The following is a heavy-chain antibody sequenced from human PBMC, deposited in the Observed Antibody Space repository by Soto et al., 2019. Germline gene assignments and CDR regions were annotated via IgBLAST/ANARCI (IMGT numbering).Heavy chain of an antibody. CDR3: ARDLRFGKYYGMDV. Sequence: SETLSLTCPVSGGSISSGGYYWSWIRQHPGKGLEWIGYIYYSGSTYYTPSLKSRVTISVDTSKNQFSLKLSSVTAADTAVYYCARDLRFGKYYGMDVWGQGTTVTVSS. CDR2: IYYSGST. CDR1: GGSISSGGYY. V-gene: IGHV4-31*03. D-gene: IGHD3-10*01. J-gene: IGHJ6*02.